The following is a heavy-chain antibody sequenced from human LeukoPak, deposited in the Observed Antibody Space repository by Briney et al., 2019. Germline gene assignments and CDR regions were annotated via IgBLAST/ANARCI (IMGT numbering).Heavy chain of an antibody. V-gene: IGHV4-4*02. CDR2: IYHSGST. CDR3: ARNGGNSDFDY. CDR1: GGSISSGDYY. D-gene: IGHD4-23*01. J-gene: IGHJ4*02. Sequence: PSETLSLTCTVSGGSISSGDYYWSWVRQPPGKGLEWIGEIYHSGSTNYNPSLKSRVTISVDKSKNQFSLKLSSVTAADTAVYYCARNGGNSDFDYWGQGILVTVSS.